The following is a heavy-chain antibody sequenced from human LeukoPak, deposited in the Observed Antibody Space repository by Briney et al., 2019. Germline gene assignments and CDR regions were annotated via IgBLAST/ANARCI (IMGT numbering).Heavy chain of an antibody. V-gene: IGHV3-23*01. CDR3: AKIEVAIYYGSGSFDY. CDR1: GFTFSSYA. Sequence: GGSLRLSCAASGFTFSSYAMSWVRQAPGKGLEWVSAISGSGGSTYYADSVKGRFTISRDNSKNMLYLQMNSLRAEDTAVYYCAKIEVAIYYGSGSFDYWGQGTLVTVSS. CDR2: ISGSGGST. D-gene: IGHD3-10*01. J-gene: IGHJ4*02.